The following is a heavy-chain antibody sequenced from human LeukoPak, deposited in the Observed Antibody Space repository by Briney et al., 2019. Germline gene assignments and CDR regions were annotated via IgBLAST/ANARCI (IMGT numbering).Heavy chain of an antibody. Sequence: RASVKVSCKASGYTFTGYYMHWVRQAPGQGLEWMGWINPNNDDTNYAQKFQGRVTMTRDTSISTAYMELSRLTSDDTAVYYCARRGSGYGYDYWGQGTLVTVSS. J-gene: IGHJ4*02. V-gene: IGHV1-2*02. D-gene: IGHD5-18*01. CDR3: ARRGSGYGYDY. CDR2: INPNNDDT. CDR1: GYTFTGYY.